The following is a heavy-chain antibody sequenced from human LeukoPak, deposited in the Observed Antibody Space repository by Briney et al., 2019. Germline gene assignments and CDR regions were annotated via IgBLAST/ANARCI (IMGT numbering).Heavy chain of an antibody. CDR1: GFTFSSYG. J-gene: IGHJ3*02. CDR2: ISYDGSNK. D-gene: IGHD3-22*01. V-gene: IGHV3-30*18. Sequence: GGSLRLSCAASGFTFSSYGMHWVRQAPGKGLEWVAVISYDGSNKYYADSVKGRFTISRDNSKNTLYLQMNSLRAEDTAVYYCAKDSAKWLLHDIDAFDIWGQGTMVTVSS. CDR3: AKDSAKWLLHDIDAFDI.